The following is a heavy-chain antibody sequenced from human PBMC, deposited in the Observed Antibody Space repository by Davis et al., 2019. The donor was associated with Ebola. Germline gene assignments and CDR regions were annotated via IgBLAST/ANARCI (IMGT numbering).Heavy chain of an antibody. CDR1: GFTFDDYG. CDR3: ARSIVGARGYWFDP. D-gene: IGHD1-26*01. CDR2: INWNGGST. J-gene: IGHJ5*02. V-gene: IGHV3-20*04. Sequence: GESLKISCAASGFTFDDYGMSWVRQAPGKGLEWVSGINWNGGSTGYADSVKGRFTISRDNAKNSLYLQMNSLRAEDTAVYYCARSIVGARGYWFDPWGQGTLVTVSS.